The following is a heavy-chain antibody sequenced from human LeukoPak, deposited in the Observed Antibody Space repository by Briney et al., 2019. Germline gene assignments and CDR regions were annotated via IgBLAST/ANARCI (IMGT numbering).Heavy chain of an antibody. V-gene: IGHV4-4*02. CDR1: GGSISSSNW. CDR2: IYHSGST. J-gene: IGHJ4*02. D-gene: IGHD3-9*01. Sequence: SGTLSLTCAVSGGSISSSNWWSWVRQPPGKGLKWIGEIYHSGSTNYNPSLKSRVTISVDKSKNQFSLKLSSVTAADTAVYYCARVRNDILTGYYLFDYWGQGTLVTVSS. CDR3: ARVRNDILTGYYLFDY.